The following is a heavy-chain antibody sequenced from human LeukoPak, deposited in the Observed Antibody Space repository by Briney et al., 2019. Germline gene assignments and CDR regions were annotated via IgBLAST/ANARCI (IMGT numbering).Heavy chain of an antibody. V-gene: IGHV4-59*08. D-gene: IGHD6-19*01. CDR3: ASSSGWYYYYGMDV. CDR1: GGSISSYY. J-gene: IGHJ6*02. CDR2: IYYSGST. Sequence: SETLSLTCTVSGGSISSYYWSWIRQPAGKGLEWIGYIYYSGSTNYNPSLKSRVTISVDTSKNQFSLKLSSVTAADTAVYYCASSSGWYYYYGMDVWGQGTTVTVSS.